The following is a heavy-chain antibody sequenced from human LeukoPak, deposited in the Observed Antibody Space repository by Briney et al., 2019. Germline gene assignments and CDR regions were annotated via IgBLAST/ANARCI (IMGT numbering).Heavy chain of an antibody. J-gene: IGHJ4*02. V-gene: IGHV4-39*07. CDR2: IYYSGST. CDR1: GGSISSSSYY. D-gene: IGHD4-17*01. Sequence: PSETLSLTCTVSGGSISSSSYYWGWIRQPPGKGLEWIGSIYYSGSTYYNPSLKSRVTISVDTSKNQFSLKLSSVTAADTAVYYCAREGFYPDYGDYNYAYWGQGTLVTVSS. CDR3: AREGFYPDYGDYNYAY.